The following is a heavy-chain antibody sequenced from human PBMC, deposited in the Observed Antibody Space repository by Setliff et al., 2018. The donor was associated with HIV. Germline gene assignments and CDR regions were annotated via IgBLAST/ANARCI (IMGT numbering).Heavy chain of an antibody. Sequence: SETLSLTCTVSGDSISTDYWTWIRQPPGKGLEWIGYIYNSASTSYNPSLKSRVTISVDTSKNQFSLKLSSVTAADTAVYYCARHSPSDYWGQGTLDTVSS. CDR1: GDSISTDY. CDR2: IYNSAST. CDR3: ARHSPSDY. V-gene: IGHV4-59*08. J-gene: IGHJ4*02.